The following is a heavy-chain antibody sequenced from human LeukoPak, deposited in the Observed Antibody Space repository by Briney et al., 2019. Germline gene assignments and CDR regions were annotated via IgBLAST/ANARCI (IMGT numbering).Heavy chain of an antibody. CDR1: GFTFSSQW. J-gene: IGHJ6*03. CDR3: ARSPAGANYYLDV. V-gene: IGHV3-7*01. CDR2: VNQGGTEK. D-gene: IGHD1-14*01. Sequence: GGSLRLSCAASGFTFSSQWMSWVRQAPGKGLEWVANVNQGGTEKYYVDSVKGRFTISRDNAKNSLSLQMNSLRAEDTAVYYCARSPAGANYYLDVWGKGTTVTISS.